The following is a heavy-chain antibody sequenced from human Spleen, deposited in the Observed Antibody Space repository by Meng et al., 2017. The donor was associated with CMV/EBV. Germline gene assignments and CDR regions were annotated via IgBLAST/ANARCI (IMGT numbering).Heavy chain of an antibody. V-gene: IGHV3-9*01. CDR1: GFTFDDYA. Sequence: LSLTCAASGFTFDDYAMHWVRQAPGKGLEWVSGISWNSATIAYADSVKGRFTISRDNAKNSLYLQMNSLRPEDTALYYCAKAPSYDSSGYYFGHWGQGTLVTVSS. CDR2: ISWNSATI. D-gene: IGHD3-22*01. J-gene: IGHJ4*02. CDR3: AKAPSYDSSGYYFGH.